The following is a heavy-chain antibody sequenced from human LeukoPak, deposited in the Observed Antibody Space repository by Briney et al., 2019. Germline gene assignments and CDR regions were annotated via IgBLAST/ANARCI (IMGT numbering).Heavy chain of an antibody. V-gene: IGHV4-39*01. Sequence: PSETLSLTCTVSGGSISSSSYYWGWIRQPPGKGLEWIGSIYYSGSTYYNPSLKSRVTISVDTSKNQFSLKLSSVTAADTAVYYCARRDRVVNAFDIWGQGTMVTVSS. D-gene: IGHD3-22*01. J-gene: IGHJ3*02. CDR1: GGSISSSSYY. CDR2: IYYSGST. CDR3: ARRDRVVNAFDI.